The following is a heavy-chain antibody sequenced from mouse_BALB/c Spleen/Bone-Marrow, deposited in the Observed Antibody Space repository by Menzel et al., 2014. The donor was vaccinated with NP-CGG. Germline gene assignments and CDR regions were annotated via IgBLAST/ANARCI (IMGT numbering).Heavy chain of an antibody. CDR3: ARSADWYFDV. Sequence: EVKLMESGPGLVKPSQSLSLTCTVTGYSITSDYAWNWIRQFPGNKLEWMGYISYSGSTSYNPSLKSRISITRDTSKTQFFLQLNSVTTEDTATYYCARSADWYFDVWCAGTTVTVSS. CDR1: GYSITSDYA. CDR2: ISYSGST. J-gene: IGHJ1*01. V-gene: IGHV3-2*02.